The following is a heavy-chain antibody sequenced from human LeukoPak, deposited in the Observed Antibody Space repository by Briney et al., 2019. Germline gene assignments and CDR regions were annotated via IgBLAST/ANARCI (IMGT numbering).Heavy chain of an antibody. CDR3: ARDRSGSYFPDAFDI. Sequence: SETLSLTCTVSGGSISSGGYCWSWIRQHPGKGLEWIGYIYYSGSTYYNPSLKSRVTISVDTSKNQFSLKLSSVTAADTAVYYCARDRSGSYFPDAFDIWGHGTIVTVSS. CDR2: IYYSGST. D-gene: IGHD1-26*01. CDR1: GGSISSGGYC. J-gene: IGHJ3*02. V-gene: IGHV4-31*03.